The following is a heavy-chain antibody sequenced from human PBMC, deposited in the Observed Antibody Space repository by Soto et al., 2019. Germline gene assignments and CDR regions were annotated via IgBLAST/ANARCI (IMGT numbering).Heavy chain of an antibody. J-gene: IGHJ6*02. V-gene: IGHV4-34*01. CDR1: GGSFSGYY. D-gene: IGHD3-10*01. CDR2: INHSGST. Sequence: SETLSLTCAVYGGSFSGYYWSWNRQPTGKGLEWIGEINHSGSTNYNPSLKSRVTISVDTSKNQFSLKLSSVTAADTAVYYCAREQDTMVRGVIITDGMDVWGQGTTVT. CDR3: AREQDTMVRGVIITDGMDV.